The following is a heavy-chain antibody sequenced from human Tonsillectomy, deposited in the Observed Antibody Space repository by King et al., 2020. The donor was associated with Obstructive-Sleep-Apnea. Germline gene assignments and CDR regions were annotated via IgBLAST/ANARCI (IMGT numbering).Heavy chain of an antibody. J-gene: IGHJ2*01. V-gene: IGHV3-7*01. D-gene: IGHD2-2*01. CDR1: GFSFSSYW. CDR2: IKQDGSEK. CDR3: ARGGDIVVVTTAMRSWYFAL. Sequence: QLVQSGGGLVQPGGSLRLSCAASGFSFSSYWMSWVRQAPGKGLEWVANIKQDGSEKYYVDSVKGRFTISRDNAQNSLYLQMNSLRADDTAVYYCARGGDIVVVTTAMRSWYFALWGRGTLVTVSS.